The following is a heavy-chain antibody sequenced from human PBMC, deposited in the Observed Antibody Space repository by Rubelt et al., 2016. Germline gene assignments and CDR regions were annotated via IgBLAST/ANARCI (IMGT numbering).Heavy chain of an antibody. CDR1: SGSISSSRYY. Sequence: QLQLQESGPGLVKPSETLSLTCTVSSGSISSSRYYWAWIRQPPGKGLEWIGTIYYNGGSYYNASLKSRVTISVDRAKNQSPLNLSSLTAAVTAIYYCARPFYYGSAAYSLNWFDPWGQGTLVIVSS. CDR2: IYYNGGS. J-gene: IGHJ5*02. D-gene: IGHD3-10*01. CDR3: ARPFYYGSAAYSLNWFDP. V-gene: IGHV4-39*01.